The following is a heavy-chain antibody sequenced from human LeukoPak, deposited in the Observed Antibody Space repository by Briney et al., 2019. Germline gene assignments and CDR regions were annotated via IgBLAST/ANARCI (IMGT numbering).Heavy chain of an antibody. CDR1: GFTFSSYS. D-gene: IGHD2-21*02. CDR3: ARDGGGRVTATSPYDY. CDR2: ISSSSSYI. Sequence: GGSLRLSCAASGFTFSSYSMNWVRQAPGKGLEWVSSISSSSSYIYYADSVKGRFTISRDNAKNSLYLQMNSLRAEDTAVYYCARDGGGRVTATSPYDYWGQGTLVTVSS. V-gene: IGHV3-21*01. J-gene: IGHJ4*02.